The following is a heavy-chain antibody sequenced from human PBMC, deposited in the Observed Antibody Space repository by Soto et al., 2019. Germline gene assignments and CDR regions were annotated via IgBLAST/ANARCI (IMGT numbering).Heavy chain of an antibody. CDR3: ARDQWGMSSGYGFDY. CDR2: IYYSGST. D-gene: IGHD3-22*01. CDR1: GGSISSGDYY. J-gene: IGHJ4*02. V-gene: IGHV4-30-4*01. Sequence: QVQLQESGPGLVKPSQTLSLTCTVSGGSISSGDYYWSWIRQPPGKGLEWIGHIYYSGSTYYNPSLKSRVTISVDTSKNQFSLKLSSVTAADTAVYYCARDQWGMSSGYGFDYWGQGTLVTVSS.